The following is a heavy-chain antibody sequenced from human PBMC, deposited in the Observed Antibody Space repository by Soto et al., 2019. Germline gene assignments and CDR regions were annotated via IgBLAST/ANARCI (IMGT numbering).Heavy chain of an antibody. Sequence: PSETLSLTCAVYGGCFSGQYWSWIGQPPGKGLEWIGEINHSGGTSYNPSLKSRVTISVDTAKSQFSLKLTSVTAADRAVYYCARVSVDTLDSRGCSEYWDQIPGVTVST. CDR2: INHSGGT. CDR1: GGCFSGQY. J-gene: IGHJ4*02. CDR3: ARVSVDTLDSRGCSEY. V-gene: IGHV4-34*01. D-gene: IGHD3-22*01.